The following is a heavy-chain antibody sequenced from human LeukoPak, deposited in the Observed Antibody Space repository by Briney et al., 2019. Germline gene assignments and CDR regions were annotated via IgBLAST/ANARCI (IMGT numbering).Heavy chain of an antibody. J-gene: IGHJ4*02. Sequence: PGGSLRLSCAASGFTFSSYAMHWVRQAPGKGLEWVAVISYDGSNKYYADSVKGRFTISRDNSKNTLYLQMNSLRAEDTAEYYCAGETGIEGGIDYWGQGTLVTVSS. CDR3: AGETGIEGGIDY. CDR2: ISYDGSNK. V-gene: IGHV3-30-3*01. D-gene: IGHD3-10*01. CDR1: GFTFSSYA.